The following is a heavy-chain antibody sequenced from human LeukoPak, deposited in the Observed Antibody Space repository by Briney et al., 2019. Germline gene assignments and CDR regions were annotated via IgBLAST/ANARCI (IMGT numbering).Heavy chain of an antibody. J-gene: IGHJ4*02. V-gene: IGHV3-23*01. CDR2: ISGSGGST. Sequence: GGSLRLSCAASGFIFSSYAMSWVRQAPGKGLGCVSAISGSGGSTYYADSVKGRFTIYRDNSKNTLYQQMNSLRAEDTAVYYCAKDYGDYLGHHDYWGQGTLVTVSS. CDR1: GFIFSSYA. D-gene: IGHD4-17*01. CDR3: AKDYGDYLGHHDY.